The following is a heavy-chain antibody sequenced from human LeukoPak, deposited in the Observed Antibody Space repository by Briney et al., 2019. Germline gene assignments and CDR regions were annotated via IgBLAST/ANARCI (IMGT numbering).Heavy chain of an antibody. Sequence: GGSLRLSCEASGFTFGSFAMSWVRQAPGKGLEWVAVIWYDGSNKYYADSVKGRFTISRDSSKNTLYLQMNSLRAEDTAVYYCARVGTGAIDYWGQGTLVTVSS. J-gene: IGHJ4*02. D-gene: IGHD1-26*01. CDR1: GFTFGSFA. CDR2: IWYDGSNK. V-gene: IGHV3-33*08. CDR3: ARVGTGAIDY.